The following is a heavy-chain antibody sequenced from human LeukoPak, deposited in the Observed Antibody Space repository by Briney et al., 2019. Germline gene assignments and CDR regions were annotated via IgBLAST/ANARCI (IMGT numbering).Heavy chain of an antibody. CDR1: GFTLSSYG. Sequence: GGSLRLSCAASGFTLSSYGMHWVRQAPGKGLEWVAVISYDGSNKYYADSVKGRFTISRDNSKNTLYLQMNSLRAEDTAVYYCAKGPLAYCGGDCYSYGGFDYWGQGTLVTVSS. D-gene: IGHD2-21*02. V-gene: IGHV3-30*18. CDR2: ISYDGSNK. J-gene: IGHJ4*02. CDR3: AKGPLAYCGGDCYSYGGFDY.